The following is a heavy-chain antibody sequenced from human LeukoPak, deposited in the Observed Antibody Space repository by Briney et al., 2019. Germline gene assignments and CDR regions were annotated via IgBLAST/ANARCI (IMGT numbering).Heavy chain of an antibody. CDR1: GFTFSSYS. J-gene: IGHJ5*02. Sequence: GGSLRLSCAASGFTFSSYSMNWVRQAPGKGLEWVSSISSSSSYIYYADSVKGRFTISRDNAKNSLYLQMNGLRADDTATYYCARGATDTTRWFDPWGQGTLVTVSS. CDR3: ARGATDTTRWFDP. D-gene: IGHD1-7*01. CDR2: ISSSSSYI. V-gene: IGHV3-21*01.